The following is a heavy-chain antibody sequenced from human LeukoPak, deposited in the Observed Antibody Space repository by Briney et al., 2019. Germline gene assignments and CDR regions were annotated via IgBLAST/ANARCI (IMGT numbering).Heavy chain of an antibody. V-gene: IGHV1-8*03. CDR1: GYTFTSYD. CDR2: MNPNSGNT. J-gene: IGHJ5*02. D-gene: IGHD2-2*01. Sequence: ASVKVSCKASGYTFTSYDINWVRQATGQGLEWMGWMNPNSGNTGYAQKFQGRVTITRNTSISTAYMELSSLRSGDTAVYYCARGPGYCSSTSCPASPFDPWGQGTLVTVSS. CDR3: ARGPGYCSSTSCPASPFDP.